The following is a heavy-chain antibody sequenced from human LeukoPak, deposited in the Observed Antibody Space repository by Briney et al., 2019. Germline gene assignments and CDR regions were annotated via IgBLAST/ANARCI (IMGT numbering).Heavy chain of an antibody. CDR3: ARRIVTYFYYGMDV. V-gene: IGHV3-7*01. Sequence: GSLRLSCAASGFTFSSYWMSWVRQAPGKGLEWVANIKEDGSDKYYVDSVKGRFTVSRDNAKNSLYLQMNSLRAEDTAVYYCARRIVTYFYYGMDVWGQGTTVTVSS. J-gene: IGHJ6*02. D-gene: IGHD2-15*01. CDR1: GFTFSSYW. CDR2: IKEDGSDK.